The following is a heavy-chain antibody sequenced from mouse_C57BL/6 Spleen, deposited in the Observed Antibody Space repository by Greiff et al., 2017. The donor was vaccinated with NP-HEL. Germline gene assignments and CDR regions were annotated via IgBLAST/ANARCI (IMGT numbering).Heavy chain of an antibody. D-gene: IGHD1-1*01. Sequence: VQLQQSGAELVRPGTSVKLSCKASGYTFTSYWMHWVKQRPGQGLEWIGVIDPSDSYTNYNQKFKGKATLTVDTSSSTAYIQLSSLTSEDSAVYYCARSYYGSSFYWYFDVWGTGTTVTVSS. CDR3: ARSYYGSSFYWYFDV. V-gene: IGHV1-59*01. J-gene: IGHJ1*03. CDR1: GYTFTSYW. CDR2: IDPSDSYT.